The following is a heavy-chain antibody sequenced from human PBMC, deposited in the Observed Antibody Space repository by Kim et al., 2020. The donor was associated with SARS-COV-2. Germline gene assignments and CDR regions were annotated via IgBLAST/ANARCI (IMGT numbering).Heavy chain of an antibody. J-gene: IGHJ4*02. D-gene: IGHD2-2*01. CDR1: GLSFSDSY. CDR2: ISTRGESI. V-gene: IGHV3-11*01. Sequence: GGSLRLSCVASGLSFSDSYMNWVRQAPGKGLEWLSFISTRGESIFYADSVEGRFTISRDNAKNSLYLQMNYLRDEDTAVYYCARSGNGDYAFGIWVQG. CDR3: ARSGNGDYAFGI.